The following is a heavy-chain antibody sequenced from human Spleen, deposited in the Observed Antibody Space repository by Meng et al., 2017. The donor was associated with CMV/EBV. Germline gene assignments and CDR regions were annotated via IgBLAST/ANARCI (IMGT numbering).Heavy chain of an antibody. Sequence: ASVKVSCKASGYTFSRIGISWVRQAPGQGLEWMGWISTYNGNTKSAQKLQDRVTMTTDTSTSTAYMELRNLRSDDTAVYYCARGDYDFHPWGQGTLVTVSS. CDR2: ISTYNGNT. D-gene: IGHD3-3*01. CDR1: GYTFSRIG. V-gene: IGHV1-18*01. J-gene: IGHJ5*02. CDR3: ARGDYDFHP.